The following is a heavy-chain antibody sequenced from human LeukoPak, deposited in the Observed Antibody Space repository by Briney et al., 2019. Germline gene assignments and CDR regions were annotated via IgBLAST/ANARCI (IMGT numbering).Heavy chain of an antibody. Sequence: PSDTLSLIRTVSGGPISSYYWSWIRQPPAKGREWSGYIYYSWSTNYNPSIKSRVTISVDTSKNQFSLKLSSVTAADTAVYYCARERDIVVVVAANDTVWFDLWGQGPLVTVSS. J-gene: IGHJ5*02. CDR1: GGPISSYY. D-gene: IGHD2-15*01. CDR2: IYYSWST. CDR3: ARERDIVVVVAANDTVWFDL. V-gene: IGHV4-59*01.